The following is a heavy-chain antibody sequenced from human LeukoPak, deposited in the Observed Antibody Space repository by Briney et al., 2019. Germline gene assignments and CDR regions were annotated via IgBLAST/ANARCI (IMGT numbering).Heavy chain of an antibody. Sequence: ASVKVSCKASGYTFTSYDINWVRQATGQGLEWMGWMNSNSGNTGYAQKFQGRVTMTRNTSISTAYMELSSLRSEDTAVYYCARGRHSSSWYKGYYYYMDVWGKGTTVTISS. V-gene: IGHV1-8*01. J-gene: IGHJ6*03. CDR1: GYTFTSYD. CDR3: ARGRHSSSWYKGYYYYMDV. CDR2: MNSNSGNT. D-gene: IGHD6-13*01.